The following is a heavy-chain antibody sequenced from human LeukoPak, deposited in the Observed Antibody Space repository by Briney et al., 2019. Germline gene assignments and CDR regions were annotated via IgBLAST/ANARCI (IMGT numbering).Heavy chain of an antibody. V-gene: IGHV3-53*01. CDR1: GFIVSNNY. CDR3: ARGCYYETSGHCPFDY. D-gene: IGHD3-22*01. CDR2: IYSGGGT. Sequence: GGSLRLSCAASGFIVSNNYMNWVRQAPGKGLEWVSIIYSGGGTYYADSVKGRFTISRDNSKNTLYLQMNSLRADDTAVYYCARGCYYETSGHCPFDYWGPGTLVTVSS. J-gene: IGHJ4*02.